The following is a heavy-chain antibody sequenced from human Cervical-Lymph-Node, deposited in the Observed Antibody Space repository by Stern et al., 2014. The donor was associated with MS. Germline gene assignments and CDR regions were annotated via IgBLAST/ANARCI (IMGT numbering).Heavy chain of an antibody. CDR3: ARANYDFWSGNSSFQRYYYGMDV. CDR2: ISSSRRTI. D-gene: IGHD3-3*01. J-gene: IGHJ6*02. CDR1: GFTFSSYS. V-gene: IGHV3-48*02. Sequence: EVQLVESGGGLVQPGGSLRLSCAASGFTFSSYSMNWVRQAPGKGLEWISYISSSRRTIYSADSVKGRFTISRDNAKNSLYLQMNSLRDEDTAVYYCARANYDFWSGNSSFQRYYYGMDVWGQGTTVTVSS.